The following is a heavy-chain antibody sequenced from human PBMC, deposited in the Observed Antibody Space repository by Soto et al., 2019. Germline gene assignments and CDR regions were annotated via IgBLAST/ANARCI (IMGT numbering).Heavy chain of an antibody. V-gene: IGHV3-74*02. J-gene: IGHJ3*02. Sequence: EAHLVESGGGLPQPGGSLRLSCVASGFNFSPYFMAWVRQGPGRGLEWVSHSKGDGTTTAYADSVRGRFIISRDSGSKTLFLQMDRLRDADTAVYYCVSDRGTPDSFDIWGQGTTVIVSS. CDR3: VSDRGTPDSFDI. CDR1: GFNFSPYF. D-gene: IGHD1-26*01. CDR2: SKGDGTTT.